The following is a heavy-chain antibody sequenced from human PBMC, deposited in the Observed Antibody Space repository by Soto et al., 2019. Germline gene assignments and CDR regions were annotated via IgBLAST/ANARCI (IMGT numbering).Heavy chain of an antibody. Sequence: QVQLQESGPGLVKPSGTLSLTCAVSSGSIFSSNWWSWVRQPPGKGLEWIGETRNSGGANYNPSLQSLVTISVDRSKNHFFLELRSVTAADTAVYYCASHLVMAGTRGFDHWGLGTLVTVSS. V-gene: IGHV4-4*02. D-gene: IGHD6-19*01. CDR2: TRNSGGA. CDR1: SGSIFSSNW. CDR3: ASHLVMAGTRGFDH. J-gene: IGHJ4*02.